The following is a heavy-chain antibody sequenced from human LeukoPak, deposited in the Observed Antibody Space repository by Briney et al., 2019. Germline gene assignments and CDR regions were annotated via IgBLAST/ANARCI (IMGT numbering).Heavy chain of an antibody. CDR1: GGTFSSYA. J-gene: IGHJ4*02. CDR2: IIPIFGTA. CDR3: ARDRSLAAAVYYFDY. Sequence: ASVKVSCKASGGTFSSYAISWVRQAPGQGLEWMGGIIPIFGTANYAQKFQGRVTMTRDTSTSTFYMEMSSLRSEDTAVYYCARDRSLAAAVYYFDYWGQGTLVSVSS. V-gene: IGHV1-69*05. D-gene: IGHD6-13*01.